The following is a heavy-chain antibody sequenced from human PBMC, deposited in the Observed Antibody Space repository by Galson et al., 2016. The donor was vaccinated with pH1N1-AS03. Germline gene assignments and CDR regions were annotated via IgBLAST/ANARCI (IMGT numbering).Heavy chain of an antibody. J-gene: IGHJ4*02. V-gene: IGHV4-61*09. CDR1: GASISSGFYY. CDR2: IYTSGDT. Sequence: TLSLTCTVSGASISSGFYYWNWIRQPAGKGLEWIGDIYTSGDTNYNPSLKSRVRIPADTSKNQFPLNFNSVTAADTAMYYCARLSSAVNFFDSWGQGTLVTVSS. CDR3: ARLSSAVNFFDS. D-gene: IGHD2-15*01.